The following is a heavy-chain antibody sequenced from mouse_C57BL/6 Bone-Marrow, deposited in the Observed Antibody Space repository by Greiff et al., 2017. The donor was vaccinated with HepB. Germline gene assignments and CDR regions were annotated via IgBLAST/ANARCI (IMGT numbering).Heavy chain of an antibody. J-gene: IGHJ3*01. CDR2: IYPGSGNT. D-gene: IGHD3-2*02. Sequence: QVQLKESGAELVRPGASVKLSCKASGYTFTDYYINWVKQRPGQGLEWIARIYPGSGNTYYNEKFKGKATLTAEKSSSTAYMQLSSLPSEDSAVYFFARGGDSSGPFAYWGQGTLVTVSA. CDR3: ARGGDSSGPFAY. V-gene: IGHV1-76*01. CDR1: GYTFTDYY.